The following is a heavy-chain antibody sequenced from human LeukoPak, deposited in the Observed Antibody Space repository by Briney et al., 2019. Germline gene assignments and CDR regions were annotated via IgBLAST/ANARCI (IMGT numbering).Heavy chain of an antibody. J-gene: IGHJ6*03. CDR2: ISSSGSTI. CDR3: ARARFETTVTALIRKKNYYYYYMDV. D-gene: IGHD4-17*01. V-gene: IGHV3-48*03. Sequence: GGSLRLSCAASGFTFSSYEMNWVRQAPGKGLEWVSYISSSGSTIYYADSVKGRFTISRDNSKNTLYLQMNSLRAEDTAVYYCARARFETTVTALIRKKNYYYYYMDVWGKGTTVTVSS. CDR1: GFTFSSYE.